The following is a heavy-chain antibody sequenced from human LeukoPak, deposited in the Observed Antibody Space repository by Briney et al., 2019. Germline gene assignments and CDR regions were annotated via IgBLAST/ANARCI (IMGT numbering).Heavy chain of an antibody. CDR3: ARGKTTGCCFDY. CDR1: GYTFTSYY. Sequence: ASVKISCRASGYTFTSYYMHWVRQAPGQGLEWMGIINPSGGSTSYAQKFQGRVTMTRDTSTSTVYMELSRLRSEDTAVYYCARGKTTGCCFDYWGLGTLVTVSS. V-gene: IGHV1-46*01. J-gene: IGHJ4*02. D-gene: IGHD2-2*01. CDR2: INPSGGST.